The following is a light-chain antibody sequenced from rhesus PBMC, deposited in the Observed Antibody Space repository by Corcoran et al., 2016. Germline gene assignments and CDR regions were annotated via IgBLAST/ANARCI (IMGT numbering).Light chain of an antibody. Sequence: DIQMTQSPSSMCAPLGDTVTIPCRASQTFTNCLAWYPHKPGKAPNLLISSAFNLQSGVPSRFSGGKSGTDFTLTINSLQPEDMASYYCQQYYSFPLAFGGGTKVALK. V-gene: IGKV1-46*01. CDR3: QQYYSFPLA. J-gene: IGKJ4*01. CDR2: SAF. CDR1: QTFTNC.